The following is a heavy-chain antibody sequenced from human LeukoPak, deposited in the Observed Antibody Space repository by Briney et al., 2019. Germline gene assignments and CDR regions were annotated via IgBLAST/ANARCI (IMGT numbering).Heavy chain of an antibody. CDR3: ARVKVREYQLLFGY. D-gene: IGHD2-2*01. CDR1: GYSISSGYY. Sequence: PSETLSLTCTVSGYSISSGYYWGWIRQPPGKGLEWIGSIYHSGSTYYNPSPKSRVTISVDTSKNQFSLKLSSVAAADTAVYYCARVKVREYQLLFGYWGQGTLVTVSS. CDR2: IYHSGST. V-gene: IGHV4-38-2*02. J-gene: IGHJ4*02.